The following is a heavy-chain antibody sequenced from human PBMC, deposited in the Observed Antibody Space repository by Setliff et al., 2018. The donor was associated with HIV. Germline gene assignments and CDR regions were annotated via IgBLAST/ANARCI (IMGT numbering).Heavy chain of an antibody. CDR1: GYSISSGFY. D-gene: IGHD3-16*01. J-gene: IGHJ3*02. V-gene: IGHV4-38-2*02. Sequence: PSETLSLTCNVSGYSISSGFYWGWIRQPPGKGLEWIGNIFHSGNTDQNPSLKGRVTMSVETSENQFSLRLNSVTAADTAVYYCARRTIWGDAFDIWGRGTMVTVS. CDR3: ARRTIWGDAFDI. CDR2: IFHSGNT.